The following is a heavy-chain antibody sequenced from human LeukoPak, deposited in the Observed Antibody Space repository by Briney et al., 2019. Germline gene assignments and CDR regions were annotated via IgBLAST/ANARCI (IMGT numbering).Heavy chain of an antibody. CDR1: GYTFTGYY. CDR3: AREAKVGDCSSTRCPHHLDY. J-gene: IGHJ4*02. Sequence: GASVKVSCKASGYTFTGYYMHWVRQAPGLGLEWMGIINPSGGSTSYKQKFQGRVTLTRDTSTSTVYMELSSLRSEDTAVYYCAREAKVGDCSSTRCPHHLDYWGQGTLVTVSS. D-gene: IGHD2-2*01. V-gene: IGHV1-46*01. CDR2: INPSGGST.